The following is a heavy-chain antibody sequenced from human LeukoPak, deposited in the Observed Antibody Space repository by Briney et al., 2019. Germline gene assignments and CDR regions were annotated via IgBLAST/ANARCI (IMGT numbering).Heavy chain of an antibody. J-gene: IGHJ4*02. CDR2: IYYSGTT. V-gene: IGHV4-30-4*01. CDR3: TRAYWIGFHFDS. CDR1: GGSISSGDYF. D-gene: IGHD3-3*01. Sequence: KPSETLSLTCSVSGGSISSGDYFWTWIRQPPGKGPEYIGYIYYSGTTYYNPSLKSRITMSVDMSANQFSLRLTSVSAADMAVYYCTRAYWIGFHFDSWGQGILVSVSS.